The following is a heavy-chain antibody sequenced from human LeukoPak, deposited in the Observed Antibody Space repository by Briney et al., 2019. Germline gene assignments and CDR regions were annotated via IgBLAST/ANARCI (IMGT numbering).Heavy chain of an antibody. CDR1: GGSFSGYY. CDR3: AKTFGYDSSGYYPGDAFDI. Sequence: SETLSLTCAVYGGSFSGYYWSWIRQPPGKWLEWIGEINHSGSTNYNPSLKSRVTISVDTSKNQFSLKLSSVTAADTAVYYCAKTFGYDSSGYYPGDAFDIWGQGTMVTVSS. J-gene: IGHJ3*02. V-gene: IGHV4-34*01. D-gene: IGHD3-22*01. CDR2: INHSGST.